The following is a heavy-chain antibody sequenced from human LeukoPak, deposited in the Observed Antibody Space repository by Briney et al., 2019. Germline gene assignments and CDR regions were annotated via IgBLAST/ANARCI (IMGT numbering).Heavy chain of an antibody. D-gene: IGHD1-1*01. CDR1: GFTFSSYA. CDR3: ACARTGGAYFDY. J-gene: IGHJ4*02. CDR2: ISGSGGST. Sequence: GGSLRLSCAASGFTFSSYAMSWVRQAPGKGLEWVSAISGSGGSTYYADSVKGRFTISRDNAKNSLYLQMNSLRDEDTAVYYCACARTGGAYFDYWGQGTLVTVSS. V-gene: IGHV3-23*01.